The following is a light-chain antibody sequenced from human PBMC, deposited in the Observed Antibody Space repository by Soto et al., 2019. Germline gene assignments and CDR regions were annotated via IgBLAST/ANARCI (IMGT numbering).Light chain of an antibody. CDR1: SSNIGADYV. CDR3: QSFDSSLSGSV. CDR2: ANT. J-gene: IGLJ3*02. V-gene: IGLV1-40*01. Sequence: QSVLTQPPSMSGAPGQRVTISCTGSSSNIGADYVVHWYQHLPGRAPKLLVYANTNRPSGVPDRFSGSKSGTSASLAITGLQAEDEADYYCQSFDSSLSGSVFGGGTKLTVL.